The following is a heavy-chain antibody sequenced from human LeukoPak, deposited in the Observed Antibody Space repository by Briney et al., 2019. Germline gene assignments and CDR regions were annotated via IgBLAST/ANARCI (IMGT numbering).Heavy chain of an antibody. V-gene: IGHV3-66*01. Sequence: GGSLTLSRVACGFSVRSKYMRWVGPPPGRGVEGVAVIYSGGSKYQPESVKGRSTFPRNNSKKTPVLQMDSLGAAHTAGYYCRRGPDSSGWYYFDYWGQGTLVTVSS. CDR1: GFSVRSKY. CDR2: IYSGGSK. CDR3: RRGPDSSGWYYFDY. J-gene: IGHJ4*02. D-gene: IGHD6-19*01.